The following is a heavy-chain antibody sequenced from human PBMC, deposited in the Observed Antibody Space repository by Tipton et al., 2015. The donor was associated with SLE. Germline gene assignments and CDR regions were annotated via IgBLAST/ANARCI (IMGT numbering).Heavy chain of an antibody. CDR1: GFTFSSYS. Sequence: LRLSCAASGFTFSSYSMNWVRQAPGKGLEWVGEINHHGGTKYNPSLKSRVTISVDTSKSQYSLKLNSVTAADTAVYYCARNNWFDPWGQGTLVTVSS. CDR3: ARNNWFDP. J-gene: IGHJ5*02. V-gene: IGHV4-34*01. CDR2: INHHGGT.